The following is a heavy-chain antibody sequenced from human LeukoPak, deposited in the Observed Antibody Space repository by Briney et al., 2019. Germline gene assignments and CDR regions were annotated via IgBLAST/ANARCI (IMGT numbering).Heavy chain of an antibody. CDR2: ISSSSSYI. CDR1: GFTFNSYS. CDR3: VRDNPRCCGVVPANVDDY. D-gene: IGHD2-15*01. Sequence: GGSLRLSCAASGFTFNSYSMNWVRQAPGKGLEWVSSISSSSSYIYYADSVKGRFTISRDNAKNSLYLQMHSLRAEDTAVYFCVRDNPRCCGVVPANVDDYWGQGTLVTVSS. V-gene: IGHV3-21*01. J-gene: IGHJ4*02.